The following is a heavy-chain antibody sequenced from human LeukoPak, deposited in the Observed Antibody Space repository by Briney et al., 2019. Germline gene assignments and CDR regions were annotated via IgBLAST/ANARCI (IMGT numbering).Heavy chain of an antibody. CDR3: ARHAHCSSTSCYILDTPYYFDY. CDR1: GGSISSSSYY. Sequence: ASETLSLTCTVSGGSISSSSYYWGWIRQPPGKGLEWIGSIYYSGSTYYNPSLKSRVTISVDTSKNQFSLKLSSVTAADTAVYYCARHAHCSSTSCYILDTPYYFDYWGQGTLVTVSS. V-gene: IGHV4-39*01. D-gene: IGHD2-2*02. J-gene: IGHJ4*02. CDR2: IYYSGST.